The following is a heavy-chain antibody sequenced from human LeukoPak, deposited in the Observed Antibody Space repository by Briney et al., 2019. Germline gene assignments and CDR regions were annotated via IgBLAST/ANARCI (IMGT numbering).Heavy chain of an antibody. CDR2: IIPIFGTA. CDR3: ARDEPLTRIQLWLPKY. V-gene: IGHV1-69*13. D-gene: IGHD5-18*01. J-gene: IGHJ4*02. CDR1: GGTSSSYA. Sequence: SVKVSCKASGGTSSSYAISWVRQAPGQGLEWMGGIIPIFGTANYAQKFQGRVTITADESTSTAYMELSSLRSEDTAVYYCARDEPLTRIQLWLPKYWGQGTLVTVSS.